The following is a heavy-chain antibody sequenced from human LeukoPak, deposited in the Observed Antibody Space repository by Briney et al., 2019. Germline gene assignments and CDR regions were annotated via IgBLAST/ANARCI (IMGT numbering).Heavy chain of an antibody. D-gene: IGHD4-17*01. J-gene: IGHJ2*01. Sequence: SETLSLTCAVYGGSFSGYYWSWIRQPPGKGLEWIGEINHSGSTNYNPSLKSRVTISVDTSKNQFSLKLSSVTAADTAVYYCARRSVTTQYFDLWGRGTLATVSS. V-gene: IGHV4-34*01. CDR2: INHSGST. CDR1: GGSFSGYY. CDR3: ARRSVTTQYFDL.